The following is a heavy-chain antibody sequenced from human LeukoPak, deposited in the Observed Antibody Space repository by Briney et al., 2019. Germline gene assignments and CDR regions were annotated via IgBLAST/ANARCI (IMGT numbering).Heavy chain of an antibody. CDR3: ARDLIVVVPAATNWYFDL. Sequence: GGSLRLSCAASGFTFSSYWMSWVRQAPGKGLEWVANIKQDGSEKYYVDSVKGRFTISRDNAKNSLYLQVNSLRAEDTAVYYCARDLIVVVPAATNWYFDLWGRGTLVTVSS. D-gene: IGHD2-2*01. CDR1: GFTFSSYW. J-gene: IGHJ2*01. V-gene: IGHV3-7*01. CDR2: IKQDGSEK.